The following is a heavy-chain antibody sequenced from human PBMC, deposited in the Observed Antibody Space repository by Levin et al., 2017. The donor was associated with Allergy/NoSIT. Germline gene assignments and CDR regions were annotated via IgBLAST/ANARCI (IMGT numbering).Heavy chain of an antibody. CDR1: GFTFSSYA. D-gene: IGHD3-9*01. CDR3: AKAAWVPGIVDRPGILTGYPGFDY. J-gene: IGHJ4*02. CDR2: ISGGGDRT. Sequence: QTGGSLRLSCAASGFTFSSYAMTWVRQAPGKGLEWVSAISGGGDRTYYVESVKGRFTISRDNSKNTLYLQMNSLRVEDTAVYYCAKAAWVPGIVDRPGILTGYPGFDYWGQGTLVTVSS. V-gene: IGHV3-23*01.